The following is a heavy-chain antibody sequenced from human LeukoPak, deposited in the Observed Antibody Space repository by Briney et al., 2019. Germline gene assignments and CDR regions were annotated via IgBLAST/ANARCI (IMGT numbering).Heavy chain of an antibody. CDR3: ARAGGQQLPPYYYYMDV. D-gene: IGHD6-13*01. J-gene: IGHJ6*03. CDR1: GYTFTSYG. CDR2: IIPIFGTA. Sequence: SVKVSCKASGYTFTSYGISWVRQAPGQGLEWMGGIIPIFGTANYAQKFQGRVTITADESTSTAYMELSSLRSEDTAVYYCARAGGQQLPPYYYYMDVWGKGTTVTVSS. V-gene: IGHV1-69*13.